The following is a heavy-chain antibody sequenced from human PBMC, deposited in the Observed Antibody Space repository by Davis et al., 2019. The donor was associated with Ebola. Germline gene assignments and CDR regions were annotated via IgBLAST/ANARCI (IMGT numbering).Heavy chain of an antibody. CDR2: IIPIFGTA. CDR3: ARERLLGYCSGGSCYSNYFDY. D-gene: IGHD2-15*01. J-gene: IGHJ4*02. Sequence: SVKVSCKASGGTFSSYAISWVRQAPGQGLEWMGGIIPIFGTANYAQKFQGRVTITADESTSTAYMELSSLRSEDTAVYYCARERLLGYCSGGSCYSNYFDYWGQGTLVTVSS. CDR1: GGTFSSYA. V-gene: IGHV1-69*13.